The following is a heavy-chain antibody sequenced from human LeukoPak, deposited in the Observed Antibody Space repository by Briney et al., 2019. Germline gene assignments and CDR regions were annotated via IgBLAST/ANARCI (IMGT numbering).Heavy chain of an antibody. V-gene: IGHV4-59*01. CDR2: IYYSGST. D-gene: IGHD2-15*01. CDR3: ARDKAAHSNWFDP. CDR1: GGSISSYY. Sequence: SETLSLTCTVSGGSISSYYWSWIRQPPGKGLEWIGYIYYSGSTNYNPSLKSRVTISVDTSKNQFSLKLSSVTAAGTAVYYCARDKAAHSNWFDPWGQGTLVTVSS. J-gene: IGHJ5*02.